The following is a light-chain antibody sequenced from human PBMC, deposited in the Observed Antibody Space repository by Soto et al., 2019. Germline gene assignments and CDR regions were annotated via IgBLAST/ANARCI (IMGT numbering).Light chain of an antibody. V-gene: IGLV2-14*01. CDR2: EVS. CDR1: SSDVGGYNY. J-gene: IGLJ2*01. CDR3: SSYTSGSTRV. Sequence: QSALTQPASVSGSPGQSITISCTGTSSDVGGYNYVSWYQQHPGKAPKLMIYEVSNRPSGVSNRFAGSKSGNTASLTISGLQAEDEADYQCSSYTSGSTRVFGGGTKLTVL.